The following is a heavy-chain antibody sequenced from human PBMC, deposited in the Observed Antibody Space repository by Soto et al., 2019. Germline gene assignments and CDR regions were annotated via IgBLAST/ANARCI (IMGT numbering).Heavy chain of an antibody. CDR3: AGFGVVSHDAFDI. J-gene: IGHJ3*02. D-gene: IGHD3-3*01. V-gene: IGHV4-31*11. Sequence: PSETLSLTCAVCGGPFSGYYWSWIGQHPGKGLEWIGYIYYSGSTYYNPPLKSRVTISVDTSKNQFPLKLSSVTAADTAVYSCAGFGVVSHDAFDIWGQGTMVTVSS. CDR1: GGPFSGYY. CDR2: IYYSGST.